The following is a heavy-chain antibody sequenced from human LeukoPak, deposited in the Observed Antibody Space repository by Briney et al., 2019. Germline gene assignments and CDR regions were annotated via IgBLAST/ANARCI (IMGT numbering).Heavy chain of an antibody. D-gene: IGHD3-10*02. Sequence: PSETLSLSCAVSGDTIFSYSWSCIWQPPGKGLEWMGYINYSGNTNYNPSLKSRVTISVDTSKNQFSLRLTSVAAADTAVYYGAREGRQDYVYFDCWRQGTLVTVSS. J-gene: IGHJ4*02. V-gene: IGHV4-59*01. CDR3: AREGRQDYVYFDC. CDR1: GDTIFSYS. CDR2: INYSGNT.